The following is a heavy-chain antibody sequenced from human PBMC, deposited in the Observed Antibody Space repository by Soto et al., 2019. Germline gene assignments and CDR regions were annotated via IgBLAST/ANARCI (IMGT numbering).Heavy chain of an antibody. V-gene: IGHV3-15*07. CDR3: TTLGPS. Sequence: GGSLRLSCVASGFTFGDAWMNWVRQAAGKGLEWVGHVKTKSEGETTDYAAPVKGRFTIWRDDSTNALYLQMNSLKSEDTGKYFCTTLGPSWGQGTQVTVSS. CDR1: GFTFGDAW. CDR2: VKTKSEGETT. J-gene: IGHJ5*02.